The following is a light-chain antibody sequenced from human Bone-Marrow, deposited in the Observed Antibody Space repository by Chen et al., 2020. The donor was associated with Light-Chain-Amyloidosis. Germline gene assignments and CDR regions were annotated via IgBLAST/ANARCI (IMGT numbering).Light chain of an antibody. Sequence: DIVMTQSPLSLPVTPGEPASIPCRSSQSLLHSNGYNYLDWYLQKPGQSPQLLIYLGSNRASGVPDRLSGSGSGTDFTLKISRVEAEDVRVYYCMQALQTRYTFGQGTKLEIK. CDR1: QSLLHSNGYNY. CDR2: LGS. CDR3: MQALQTRYT. V-gene: IGKV2-28*01. J-gene: IGKJ2*01.